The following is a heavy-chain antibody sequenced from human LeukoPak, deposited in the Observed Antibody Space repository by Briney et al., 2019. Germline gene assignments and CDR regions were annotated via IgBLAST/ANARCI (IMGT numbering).Heavy chain of an antibody. J-gene: IGHJ6*02. V-gene: IGHV3-74*01. CDR1: GFTFNNYW. D-gene: IGHD1-1*01. CDR2: INNDGSSA. Sequence: GGSLRLSCAASGFTFNNYWIHWVRQVPGKGLVWVSRINNDGSSASYVDSVKGRFTISRDDAMNTLFLQINSLRAEDTAVYYCARRGTGHGMDVWGQGTTVIVSS. CDR3: ARRGTGHGMDV.